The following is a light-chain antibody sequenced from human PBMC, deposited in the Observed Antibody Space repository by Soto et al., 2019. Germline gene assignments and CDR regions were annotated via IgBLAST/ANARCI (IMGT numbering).Light chain of an antibody. Sequence: EIVLTQSPGTLSLPPGERATLSCRASQSVSSSSLAWYQQKPGQAPRLLIYGASSRATGIPDRFSGSASGTDFTLTVSRLEPEDFAVYYCQQYGRSSGTFGQGTKVEIK. V-gene: IGKV3-20*01. J-gene: IGKJ1*01. CDR2: GAS. CDR3: QQYGRSSGT. CDR1: QSVSSSS.